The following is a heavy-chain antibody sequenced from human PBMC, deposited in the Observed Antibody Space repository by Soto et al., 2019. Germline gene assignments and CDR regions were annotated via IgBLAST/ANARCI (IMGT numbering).Heavy chain of an antibody. D-gene: IGHD3-3*01. CDR1: GFTFSSYS. CDR3: ARESRFLEWLSLNWFDT. J-gene: IGHJ5*02. CDR2: ISSSSSTI. V-gene: IGHV3-48*02. Sequence: GGSLRLSCAASGFTFSSYSMNWVRQAPGKGLDWVSYISSSSSTIYYADSVKGRFTISRDNAKNSLYLQMNSLRDEDTAVYYCARESRFLEWLSLNWFDTWGQATLVTVSS.